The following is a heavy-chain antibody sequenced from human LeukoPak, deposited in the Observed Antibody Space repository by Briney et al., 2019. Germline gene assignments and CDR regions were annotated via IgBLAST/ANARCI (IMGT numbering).Heavy chain of an antibody. J-gene: IGHJ3*02. CDR1: GDSFSSHY. CDR3: ARDLVTVTKGFDI. V-gene: IGHV4-59*11. D-gene: IGHD4-17*01. Sequence: PSETLSLTCTVSGDSFSSHYWTWIRQPPGKGLGWIGYISYIGSTNYNPSLKSRVTISIDTSKNQFFLKLSSVTAADTAVYYCARDLVTVTKGFDIWGQGTMVSVSS. CDR2: ISYIGST.